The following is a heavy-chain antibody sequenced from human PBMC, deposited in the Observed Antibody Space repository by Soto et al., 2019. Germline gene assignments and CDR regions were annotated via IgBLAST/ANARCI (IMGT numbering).Heavy chain of an antibody. Sequence: EVQLLESGGGLVQPGGPLRLSCAASGFTFSTSAVGWVRQAPGKGLEWVSSIGGSEYYADSVKGRFTISRDNSKNTLYLQMNSLRAEETAVDYSARVKSYGCSDYWGQGTLVTVSS. J-gene: IGHJ4*02. V-gene: IGHV3-23*01. CDR3: ARVKSYGCSDY. CDR1: GFTFSTSA. CDR2: IGGSE. D-gene: IGHD4-17*01.